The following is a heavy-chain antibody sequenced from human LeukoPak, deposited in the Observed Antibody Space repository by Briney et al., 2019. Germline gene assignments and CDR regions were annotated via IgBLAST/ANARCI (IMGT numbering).Heavy chain of an antibody. D-gene: IGHD3-3*01. J-gene: IGHJ5*02. CDR1: GFTFSSYS. Sequence: GGSPRLSCAASGFTFSSYSMNWVRQAPGKGLEWVSYISSSSSTIYYADSVKGRFTISRDNAKNSLYLQMNSLRAEDTAVYYCARVRYDFWSGSPDNWFDPWGQGTLVTVSS. CDR3: ARVRYDFWSGSPDNWFDP. V-gene: IGHV3-48*01. CDR2: ISSSSSTI.